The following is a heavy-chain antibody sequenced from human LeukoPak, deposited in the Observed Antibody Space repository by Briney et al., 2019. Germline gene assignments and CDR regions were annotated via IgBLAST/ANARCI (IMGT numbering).Heavy chain of an antibody. V-gene: IGHV4-59*08. D-gene: IGHD5-24*01. CDR2: IYYSGST. CDR3: ARAVEMSTIHPGFDF. Sequence: SETLSLTCTVSGGSISSYYWNWIRQPPGKGLEWIGSIYYSGSTNYNPSLKSRVTMSVDTSQNQFSLKLSSVTAADTAVYYCARAVEMSTIHPGFDFWGQGALVTVSS. J-gene: IGHJ4*02. CDR1: GGSISSYY.